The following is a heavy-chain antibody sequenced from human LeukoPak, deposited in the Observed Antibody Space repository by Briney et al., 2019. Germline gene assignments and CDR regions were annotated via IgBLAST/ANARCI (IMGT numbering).Heavy chain of an antibody. CDR1: GFTFSSYG. Sequence: GGSLRLSCAASGFTFSSYGMHWVRQAPGKGLEWVAVMSYDGSKKYYADSVKGRFTISRDNSKNTVYLQMNSLRAEDTAVYYCARGSPINYYDSSGYYSGINYLDYWGQGTLVTVSS. J-gene: IGHJ4*02. CDR3: ARGSPINYYDSSGYYSGINYLDY. V-gene: IGHV3-30*03. D-gene: IGHD3-22*01. CDR2: MSYDGSKK.